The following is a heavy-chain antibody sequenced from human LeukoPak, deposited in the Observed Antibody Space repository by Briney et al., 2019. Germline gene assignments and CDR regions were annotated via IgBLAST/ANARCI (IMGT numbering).Heavy chain of an antibody. D-gene: IGHD3/OR15-3a*01. V-gene: IGHV3-53*01. CDR3: ARDMDWSYDC. CDR2: INSEGDT. CDR1: GSTVSANV. Sequence: GGSLRLSCAISGSTVSANVMNWVRQAPGKGLEWLSAINSEGDTFYADSVRGRFTISRDDPQDTLSLQMNSLRVEDTAFYFCARDMDWSYDCWGQGTLVTVSS. J-gene: IGHJ4*02.